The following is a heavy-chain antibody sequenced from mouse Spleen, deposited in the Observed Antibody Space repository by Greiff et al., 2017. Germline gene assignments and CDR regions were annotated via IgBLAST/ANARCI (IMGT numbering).Heavy chain of an antibody. CDR2: INPNNGGT. CDR1: GYTFTDYN. D-gene: IGHD2-4*01. J-gene: IGHJ1*03. CDR3: ARLGYDYAYYWYFDV. V-gene: IGHV1-22*01. Sequence: VQLKESGPELVKPGASVKMSCKASGYTFTDYNMHWVKQSHGKSLEWIGYINPNNGGTSYNQKFKGKATLTVNKSSSTAYMELRSLTSEDSAVYYCARLGYDYAYYWYFDVWGTGTTVTVSS.